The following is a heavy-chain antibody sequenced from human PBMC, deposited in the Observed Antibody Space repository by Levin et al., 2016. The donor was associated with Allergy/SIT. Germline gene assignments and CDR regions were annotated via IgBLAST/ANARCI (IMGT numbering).Heavy chain of an antibody. Sequence: GESLKISCAASGFTFSSYSMNWVRQAPGKGLEWVSYISSSSSTIYYADSVKGRFTISRDNAKNSLYLQMNSLRAEDTAVYYCARDDYGEQNYYYYGMDVWGQGTTVTVSS. J-gene: IGHJ6*02. V-gene: IGHV3-48*01. CDR1: GFTFSSYS. CDR2: ISSSSSTI. D-gene: IGHD4-17*01. CDR3: ARDDYGEQNYYYYGMDV.